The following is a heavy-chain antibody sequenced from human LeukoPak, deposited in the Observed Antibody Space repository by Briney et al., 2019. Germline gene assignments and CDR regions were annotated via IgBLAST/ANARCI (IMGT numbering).Heavy chain of an antibody. Sequence: SVKVSCKASGGTFSSYAISWVRQAPGQGLEWMGGIIPIFGTANYAQKFQGRVTITADESTSTAYMELSSLRSEDTAVYYCARERPTIAARSSNWFDPWGQGTLVTVSS. CDR1: GGTFSSYA. J-gene: IGHJ5*02. CDR3: ARERPTIAARSSNWFDP. V-gene: IGHV1-69*13. CDR2: IIPIFGTA. D-gene: IGHD6-6*01.